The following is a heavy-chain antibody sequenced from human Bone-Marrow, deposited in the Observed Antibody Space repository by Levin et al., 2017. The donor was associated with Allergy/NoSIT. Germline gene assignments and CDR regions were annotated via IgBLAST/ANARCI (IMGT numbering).Heavy chain of an antibody. J-gene: IGHJ3*01. Sequence: GGSLRLSCAASGFTFDDHGMNWVRQAPGKGLEWVAGIYWNGITTSYADSVKGRFTISRDNAKNSLYLQMNSLSAEDTAFYYCARDQFSGGAAVPGTSSFDLWGQGTMVIVSS. CDR3: ARDQFSGGAAVPGTSSFDL. CDR1: GFTFDDHG. V-gene: IGHV3-20*04. D-gene: IGHD6-19*01. CDR2: IYWNGITT.